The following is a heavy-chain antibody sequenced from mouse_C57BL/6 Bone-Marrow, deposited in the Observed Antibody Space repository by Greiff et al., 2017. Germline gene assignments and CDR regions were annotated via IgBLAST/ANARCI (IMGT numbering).Heavy chain of an antibody. Sequence: QVQLQQPGAELVRPGTSVKLSCKASGYTFTSYWMHWVKQRPGQGLEWIGVIDPSDSYTNYNQKFKGKATLTVDTSSSTAYMQLSSLTSEDSAVYFCARRETTYFDYWGQGTTLTVSS. D-gene: IGHD1-1*01. CDR1: GYTFTSYW. CDR3: ARRETTYFDY. J-gene: IGHJ2*01. V-gene: IGHV1-59*01. CDR2: IDPSDSYT.